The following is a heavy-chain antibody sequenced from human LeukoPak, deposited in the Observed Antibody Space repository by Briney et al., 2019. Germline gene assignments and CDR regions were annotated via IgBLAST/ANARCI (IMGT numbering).Heavy chain of an antibody. J-gene: IGHJ4*02. CDR1: GFTFSDNS. Sequence: GGSLRLSCAASGFTFSDNSMHWVRQAPGKWLEWVAVVLYDGTMQYYADSVKGRFTASRDNAKNTLYLQMRSLRGDDTAVYYCARDPRGPTGYDSSARDTFDYWGQGTLVTVSS. CDR3: ARDPRGPTGYDSSARDTFDY. D-gene: IGHD3-22*01. V-gene: IGHV3-30*04. CDR2: VLYDGTMQ.